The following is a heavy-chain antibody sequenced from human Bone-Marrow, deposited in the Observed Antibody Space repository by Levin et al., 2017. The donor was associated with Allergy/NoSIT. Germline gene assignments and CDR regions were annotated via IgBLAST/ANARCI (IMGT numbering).Heavy chain of an antibody. CDR1: GFTFRNSA. CDR3: AKRSPTGSWHFDS. CDR2: ISESGVNT. D-gene: IGHD1-26*01. J-gene: IGHJ4*02. Sequence: GGSLRLSCAASGFTFRNSAMSWVRQAPGKGLEWVSTISESGVNTDYADSVKGRFTISRDNSKNTLYLQINSLRAEDTAIYYCAKRSPTGSWHFDSWGQGTLVTVSS. V-gene: IGHV3-23*01.